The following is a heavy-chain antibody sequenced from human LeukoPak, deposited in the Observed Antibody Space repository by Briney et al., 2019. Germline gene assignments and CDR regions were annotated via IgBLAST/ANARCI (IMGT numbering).Heavy chain of an antibody. CDR1: GGSISSGDYY. Sequence: SETLSLTCTVSGGSISSGDYYWSWIRQPPGQGLKWIAYISHSGGTYYNPSLKSRATISLDTSRNQFSLNLRSVTAADTAVYYCARDTVHRVAAVEGSYWGQGTLVTVSS. CDR3: ARDTVHRVAAVEGSY. J-gene: IGHJ4*02. D-gene: IGHD6-13*01. V-gene: IGHV4-30-4*01. CDR2: ISHSGGT.